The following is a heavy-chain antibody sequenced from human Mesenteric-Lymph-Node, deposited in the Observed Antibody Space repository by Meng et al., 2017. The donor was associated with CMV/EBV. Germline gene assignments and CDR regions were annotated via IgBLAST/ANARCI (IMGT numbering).Heavy chain of an antibody. D-gene: IGHD3-10*01. CDR2: INPNSGGT. Sequence: YYMHWVRQDPGQGLEWMGRINPNSGGTNYAQKFQGRVTMTRDTSISTAYMELSRLRSEDTAVYYCVRGGADYSGSGKTFNTLHWFDAWGQGTLVTVSS. V-gene: IGHV1-2*06. CDR3: VRGGADYSGSGKTFNTLHWFDA. CDR1: YY. J-gene: IGHJ5*02.